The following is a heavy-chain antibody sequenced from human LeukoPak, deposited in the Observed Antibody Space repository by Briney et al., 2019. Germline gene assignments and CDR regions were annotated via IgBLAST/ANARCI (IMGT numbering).Heavy chain of an antibody. CDR3: ARGSVFYDSSGYYYGD. J-gene: IGHJ4*02. D-gene: IGHD3-22*01. Sequence: ASVKVSCKASGYTLTSYDINWVRQAPGQGLEWMGIINPSGGSTSYAQKFQGRVTMTRDTSTSTVHMELSSLRSEDTAVYYCARGSVFYDSSGYYYGDWGQGTLVTVSS. CDR1: GYTLTSYD. V-gene: IGHV1-46*01. CDR2: INPSGGST.